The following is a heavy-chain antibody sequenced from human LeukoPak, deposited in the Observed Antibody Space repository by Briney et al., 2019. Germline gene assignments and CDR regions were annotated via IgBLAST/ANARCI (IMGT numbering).Heavy chain of an antibody. D-gene: IGHD1-26*01. CDR1: GFTFSRYW. V-gene: IGHV3-30-3*01. J-gene: IGHJ4*02. CDR2: ITFDGNKK. Sequence: GGSLRLSCAASGFTFSRYWMSWVRQAPGKGLEWVGVITFDGNKKYFADSVRGRLTISRDNSKKTLYLQMSSLGNDDTAVYYCARASGSYSNFDYWGQGTLVTVSS. CDR3: ARASGSYSNFDY.